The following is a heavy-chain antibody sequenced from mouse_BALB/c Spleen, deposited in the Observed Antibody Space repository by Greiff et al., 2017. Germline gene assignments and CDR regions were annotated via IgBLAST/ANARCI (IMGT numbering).Heavy chain of an antibody. J-gene: IGHJ1*01. CDR2: ISSGGGST. D-gene: IGHD2-1*01. Sequence: EVQVVESGGGLVKPGGSLKLSCAASGFAFSSYDMSWVRQTPEKRLEWVAYISSGGGSTYYPDTVKGRFTISRDNAKNTLYLQMSSLKSEDTAMYYCARHPPGYGNHWYFDVWGAGTTVTVSS. CDR1: GFAFSSYD. CDR3: ARHPPGYGNHWYFDV. V-gene: IGHV5-12-1*01.